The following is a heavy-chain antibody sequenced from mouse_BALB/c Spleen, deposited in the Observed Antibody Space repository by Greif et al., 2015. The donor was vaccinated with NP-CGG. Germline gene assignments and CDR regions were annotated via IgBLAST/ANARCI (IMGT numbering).Heavy chain of an antibody. D-gene: IGHD2-14*01. J-gene: IGHJ4*01. V-gene: IGHV1S81*02. CDR2: INPSNGGT. CDR3: TRWPNLGYRYDVAMDY. CDR1: GYTFTSYY. Sequence: VQLQQSGAELVKPGASVKLSCKASGYTFTSYYMYWVKQRPGQGLEWIGEINPSNGGTNFNEKFKSKATLTVDKSSSTAYMQLSSLTSEDSAVYYCTRWPNLGYRYDVAMDYWGQGTSVTVSS.